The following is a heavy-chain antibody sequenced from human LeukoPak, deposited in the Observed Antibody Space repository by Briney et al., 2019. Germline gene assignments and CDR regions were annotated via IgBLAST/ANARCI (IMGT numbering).Heavy chain of an antibody. CDR3: ARDFLSNRDTAPHL. V-gene: IGHV4-38-2*02. Sequence: SETLSLTCTVSGYSMRSGYYWGWIRQPPGKGLEWIGSIHHSGNTYCNPSLRSRVTMSVDTSKNQFSLTLSSVTAADTAVYYCARDFLSNRDTAPHLWGQGTLVIVSS. CDR1: GYSMRSGYY. D-gene: IGHD5-18*01. CDR2: IHHSGNT. J-gene: IGHJ5*02.